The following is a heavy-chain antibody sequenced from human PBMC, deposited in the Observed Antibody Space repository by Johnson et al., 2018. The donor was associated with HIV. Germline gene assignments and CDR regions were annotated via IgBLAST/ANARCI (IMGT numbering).Heavy chain of an antibody. D-gene: IGHD2-15*01. CDR1: GFTFRTFP. J-gene: IGHJ3*02. Sequence: QVQLVESGGGLVQPGGSLRLSCAASGFTFRTFPMHWVRQAPGKGLEWMAFISYNEDKKYYADSVKGRFTISRDISKNTLYLQMNSLRAEDTAQYYCVRDIYCPDGAFDIWGQGTMVTVSS. V-gene: IGHV3-30*04. CDR3: VRDIYCPDGAFDI. CDR2: ISYNEDKK.